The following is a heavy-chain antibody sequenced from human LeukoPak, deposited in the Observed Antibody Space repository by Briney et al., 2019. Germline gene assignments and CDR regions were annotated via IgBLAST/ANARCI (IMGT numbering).Heavy chain of an antibody. J-gene: IGHJ5*02. CDR3: ARMGWKNWFDP. V-gene: IGHV4-59*01. CDR2: IYYSGST. D-gene: IGHD1-1*01. Sequence: SETLCLTCTASGVSISSYYWSWIRQPPGKGLEWIGYIYYSGSTNYNPSLKIRVTISEDTSKNQFSLKLSSVTAADTAVYYCARMGWKNWFDPWGQGTLVTVSS. CDR1: GVSISSYY.